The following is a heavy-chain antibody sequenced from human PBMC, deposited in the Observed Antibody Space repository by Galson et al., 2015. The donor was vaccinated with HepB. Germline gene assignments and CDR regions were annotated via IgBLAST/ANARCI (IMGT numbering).Heavy chain of an antibody. J-gene: IGHJ4*02. Sequence: SLRLSCAASGFTVSSNYMSWVRQAPGKGLEWVSVIYSGGSTLYADSVKGRFTISRDNSKNTRYLQLNSLRAEDTAVYYCARGGEGDLEMRYWGPGTLVIVSS. CDR3: ARGGEGDLEMRY. CDR2: IYSGGST. V-gene: IGHV3-53*01. D-gene: IGHD3-10*01. CDR1: GFTVSSNY.